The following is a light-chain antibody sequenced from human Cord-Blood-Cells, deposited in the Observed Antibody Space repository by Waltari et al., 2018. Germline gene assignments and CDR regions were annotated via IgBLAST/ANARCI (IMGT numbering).Light chain of an antibody. J-gene: IGLJ2*01. Sequence: SSELTQDPAVSVALGQTVRITCQGDSLRSYYASWYQHKPGQAPVLVIYGKNNRPSGIPDRFSGSSSGNTASLTITGAQAEDEADYYCQAWDSSTVVFGGGTKLTVL. CDR1: SLRSYY. CDR3: QAWDSSTVV. V-gene: IGLV3-19*01. CDR2: GKN.